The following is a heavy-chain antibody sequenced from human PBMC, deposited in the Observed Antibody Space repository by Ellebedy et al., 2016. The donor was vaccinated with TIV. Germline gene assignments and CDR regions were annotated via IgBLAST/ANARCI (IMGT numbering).Heavy chain of an antibody. D-gene: IGHD6-6*01. Sequence: GGSLRLSXAASGVTFEDYAMHWVRQAPGKGLEWVSGISSNSFSIGYTDSVKGRFTVSRDNAKNSLYLQMNSLRAEDTALYYCAKDTGAGFSISSFVDSWGQGTLVTVSS. J-gene: IGHJ5*01. CDR1: GVTFEDYA. CDR3: AKDTGAGFSISSFVDS. CDR2: ISSNSFSI. V-gene: IGHV3-9*01.